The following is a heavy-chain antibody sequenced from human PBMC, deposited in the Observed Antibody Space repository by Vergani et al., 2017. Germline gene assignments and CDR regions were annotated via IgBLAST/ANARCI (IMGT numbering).Heavy chain of an antibody. CDR1: GFSLTTRGVA. D-gene: IGHD2-15*01. CDR2: VFWDDDK. V-gene: IGHV2-5*02. J-gene: IGHJ4*02. Sequence: QITLKESGPTLVKPTQTLTLTCTFSGFSLTTRGVAVGWIRQPPGKALEWLAIVFWDDDKRYSSSLRNRVTITRDTSRNQVVLTMTNLDPVATATYYCTHRPDCSVGHCYFDYWGQGTLVTVSS. CDR3: THRPDCSVGHCYFDY.